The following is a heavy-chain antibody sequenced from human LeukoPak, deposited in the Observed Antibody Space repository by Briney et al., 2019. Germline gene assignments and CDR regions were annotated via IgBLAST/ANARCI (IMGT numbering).Heavy chain of an antibody. CDR1: GFTFSNYA. V-gene: IGHV3-30*04. Sequence: GGSLRLSCAASGFTFSNYAVHWVRQAPGKGLQWVTIISDDGSSKYYADSVKGRFTISRDNSKNTLYLQMNSLRAEDTAVYYCAKSNHDFWSGYPTPLDYWGQGTLVTVSS. J-gene: IGHJ4*02. CDR3: AKSNHDFWSGYPTPLDY. CDR2: ISDDGSSK. D-gene: IGHD3-3*01.